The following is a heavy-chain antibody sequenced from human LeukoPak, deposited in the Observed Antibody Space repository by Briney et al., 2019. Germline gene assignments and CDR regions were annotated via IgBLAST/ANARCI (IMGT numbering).Heavy chain of an antibody. D-gene: IGHD3-10*01. V-gene: IGHV4-59*11. CDR3: ARDGTYGSGSYNWCDP. J-gene: IGHJ5*02. CDR1: GGSITSHY. CDR2: IYYSGIT. Sequence: SETLSLTCTVSGGSITSHYWSWIRQPPGMGLEWIGYIYYSGITGYNPSLKSRVTMSVDTSKNQFSLKLSSVTAADTAVYYCARDGTYGSGSYNWCDPWGQGTLVTVSS.